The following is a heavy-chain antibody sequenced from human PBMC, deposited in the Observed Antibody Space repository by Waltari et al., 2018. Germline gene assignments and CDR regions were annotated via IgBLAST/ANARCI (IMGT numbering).Heavy chain of an antibody. CDR1: GYTLTELS. J-gene: IGHJ3*02. Sequence: QVQLVQSGAEVKKPGASVKVSCKVSGYTLTELSMHWVRQAPGKGHAWMGGMDPEDGETIYAQKFQGRVTMTEDTPTDTAYMELSSLRSEDTAVYYCATDAGATPPDAFDIWGQGTMVTVSS. CDR2: MDPEDGET. V-gene: IGHV1-24*01. CDR3: ATDAGATPPDAFDI. D-gene: IGHD1-26*01.